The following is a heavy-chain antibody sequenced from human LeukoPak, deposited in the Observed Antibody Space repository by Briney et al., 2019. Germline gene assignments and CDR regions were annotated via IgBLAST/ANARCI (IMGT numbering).Heavy chain of an antibody. J-gene: IGHJ4*02. D-gene: IGHD4-11*01. Sequence: PSETLSLTCTVSSGSISSYYLSWIRQPPGKGLEWIAYIYYSGSTNYNPSLQSRVTISVDTSKNQFSLKLSSVTAADTAVYYCARAGDYSNYVFDYWGQGTLVTVSS. CDR3: ARAGDYSNYVFDY. V-gene: IGHV4-59*01. CDR2: IYYSGST. CDR1: SGSISSYY.